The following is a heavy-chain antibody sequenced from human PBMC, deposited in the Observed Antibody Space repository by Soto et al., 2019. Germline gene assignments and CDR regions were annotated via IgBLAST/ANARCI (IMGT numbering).Heavy chain of an antibody. CDR1: GGSISSGGYS. D-gene: IGHD4-17*01. CDR2: IYHSGST. Sequence: QLQLQESGSGLVKPSQTLSLTCAVSGGSISSGGYSWSWIRQPPGKGLEWIGYIYHSGSTYYNPSLKRRVNISVDRSKNQFSLKLSSVTAADTAVYYCARGNHGDTAPLEAFDIWGQGTMVTVSS. J-gene: IGHJ3*02. V-gene: IGHV4-30-2*01. CDR3: ARGNHGDTAPLEAFDI.